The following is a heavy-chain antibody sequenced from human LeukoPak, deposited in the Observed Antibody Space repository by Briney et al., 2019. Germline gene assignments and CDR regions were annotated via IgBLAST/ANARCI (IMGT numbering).Heavy chain of an antibody. CDR1: GGSISNYY. CDR3: ARDIGTAGWADAFDI. D-gene: IGHD2-21*02. Sequence: KSSETLSLTCTVSGGSISNYYWSWIRQPPGKGLEWIGYIYYSGSTNYNPSLKSRVTISVDTSKNQFSLNLGSVTAADTAVYYCARDIGTAGWADAFDIWGQGTMVTVSS. CDR2: IYYSGST. J-gene: IGHJ3*02. V-gene: IGHV4-59*12.